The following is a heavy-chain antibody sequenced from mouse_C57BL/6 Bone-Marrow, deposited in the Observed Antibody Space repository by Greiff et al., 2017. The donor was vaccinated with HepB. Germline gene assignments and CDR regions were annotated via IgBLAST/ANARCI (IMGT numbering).Heavy chain of an antibody. J-gene: IGHJ4*01. D-gene: IGHD2-1*01. CDR3: ARDRNYGNYGGDAMDY. CDR1: GFTFSSYA. CDR2: ISDGGSYT. Sequence: EVQRVESGGGLVKPGGSLKLSCAASGFTFSSYAMSWVRQTPEKRLEWVATISDGGSYTYYPDNVKGRFTISRDNARNNLYLQMSHLKSEDTAMYYCARDRNYGNYGGDAMDYWGQGTSVTVSS. V-gene: IGHV5-4*01.